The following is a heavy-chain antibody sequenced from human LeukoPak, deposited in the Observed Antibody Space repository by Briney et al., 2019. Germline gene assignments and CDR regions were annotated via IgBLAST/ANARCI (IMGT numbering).Heavy chain of an antibody. J-gene: IGHJ4*02. CDR2: MYYSGNT. CDR3: PRENRHDSSAYQTALDY. D-gene: IGHD3-22*01. CDR1: GGSISSYY. Sequence: SETLSLTCTVSGGSISSYYWNWIRQPPGKGLEWIGYMYYSGNTKYNPSLKSRVAISVDTSKNQFSLKLSSVTAADTAVYYCPRENRHDSSAYQTALDYWGRGPLVPVS. V-gene: IGHV4-59*01.